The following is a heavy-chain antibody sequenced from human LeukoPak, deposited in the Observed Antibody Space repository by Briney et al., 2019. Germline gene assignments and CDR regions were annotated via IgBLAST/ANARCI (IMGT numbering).Heavy chain of an antibody. V-gene: IGHV3-48*03. J-gene: IGHJ6*02. CDR1: GLTFSNYE. CDR3: ATTRIAAAGLADV. CDR2: ISSSGSTI. D-gene: IGHD6-13*01. Sequence: GGSLRLSCAASGLTFSNYEMNWVRQAPGRGLEGVSYISSSGSTIYYADSVKGRFTISRDNAKNSLYLQMNSLRAEDTAVYYCATTRIAAAGLADVWGQGTTVTVSS.